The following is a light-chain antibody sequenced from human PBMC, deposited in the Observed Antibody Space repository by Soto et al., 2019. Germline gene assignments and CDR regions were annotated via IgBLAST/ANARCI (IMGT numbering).Light chain of an antibody. CDR3: HQRASWPYT. J-gene: IGKJ2*01. CDR1: HDVSVS. V-gene: IGKV3-11*01. CDR2: DAS. Sequence: EIVLTQSPDTLYLSPGEVATLSCRASHDVSVSLVWYRQRPGQSPRLLIHDASNRATGISARFSGSGSGTDFTLTIGSLEPEESALYYCHQRASWPYTSGQGTKVEIK.